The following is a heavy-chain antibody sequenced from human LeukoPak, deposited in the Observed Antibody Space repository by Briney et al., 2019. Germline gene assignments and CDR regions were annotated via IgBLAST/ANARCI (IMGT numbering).Heavy chain of an antibody. CDR1: GYTFTGYY. Sequence: ASVKVSCKASGYTFTGYYMHWVRQAPGQGLEWMGWINPNSGGTNYAQKFQGRVTMTRDTSISTAYMELSRLRSDDTAVYYCARDRPAYYYDSSGYYKRDWFDPWGQGTLVTVSS. CDR3: ARDRPAYYYDSSGYYKRDWFDP. D-gene: IGHD3-22*01. V-gene: IGHV1-2*02. CDR2: INPNSGGT. J-gene: IGHJ5*02.